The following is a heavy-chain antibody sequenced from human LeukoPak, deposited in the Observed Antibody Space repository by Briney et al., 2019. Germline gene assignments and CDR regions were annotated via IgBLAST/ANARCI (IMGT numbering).Heavy chain of an antibody. CDR2: ISGSGGST. Sequence: GRSLRLSCAASGFTFDDYAMHWVRQAPGKGLEWVSAISGSGGSTYYADSVKGRFTISRDNSKNTLYLQMNSLRADDTAVYYCAKVYSISDYWGQGTLVTVSS. CDR1: GFTFDDYA. CDR3: AKVYSISDY. J-gene: IGHJ4*02. D-gene: IGHD6-6*01. V-gene: IGHV3-23*01.